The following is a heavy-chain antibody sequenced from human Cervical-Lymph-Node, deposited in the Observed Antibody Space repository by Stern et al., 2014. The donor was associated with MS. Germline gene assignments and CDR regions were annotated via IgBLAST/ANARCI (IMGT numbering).Heavy chain of an antibody. Sequence: VQLGQSGAEVKKPGESLKISCKGSGYSFTSYWIGWVRQMPGKGLEWMGIIYPGDSDPRYSPSFQGQVTISADKSISTAYLQWSSLKASDTAMYYCARRAYCSSTSCYTGGGMDVWGQGTTVTVSS. V-gene: IGHV5-51*01. D-gene: IGHD2-2*02. J-gene: IGHJ6*02. CDR3: ARRAYCSSTSCYTGGGMDV. CDR2: IYPGDSDP. CDR1: GYSFTSYW.